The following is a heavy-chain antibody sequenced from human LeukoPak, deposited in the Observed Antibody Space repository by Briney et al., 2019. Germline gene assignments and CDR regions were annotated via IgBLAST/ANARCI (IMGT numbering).Heavy chain of an antibody. CDR1: GFTFSTFA. J-gene: IGHJ4*02. Sequence: PGGSLRLSCAASGFTFSTFAMNWVRQAPGKGLEWVSVISGSDVSTFYADSVKGRFTISRDDSKNTVYLQMNSLRAEDTAVYYCAKGSYSGFSARADYWGQGILVTLTS. CDR2: ISGSDVST. D-gene: IGHD5-12*01. V-gene: IGHV3-23*01. CDR3: AKGSYSGFSARADY.